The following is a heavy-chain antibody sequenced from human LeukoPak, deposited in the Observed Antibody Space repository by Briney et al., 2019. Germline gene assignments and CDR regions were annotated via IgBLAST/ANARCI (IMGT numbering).Heavy chain of an antibody. CDR3: ARDRYYSMDV. CDR1: GFTFSSYW. Sequence: GGSLTLSCAASGFTFSSYWMHWVRQAPGKGLVWVSRLNSDGSNTIYADSVKGRFTISRDNAKNTLYLQMNSLRAEDTAVYYCARDRYYSMDVWGQGTTVTVSS. J-gene: IGHJ6*02. V-gene: IGHV3-74*01. CDR2: LNSDGSNT.